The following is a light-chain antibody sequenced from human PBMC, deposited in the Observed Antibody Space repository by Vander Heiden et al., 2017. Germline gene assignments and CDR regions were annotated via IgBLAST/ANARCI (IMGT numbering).Light chain of an antibody. CDR3: QSADSSGNDVV. CDR2: KDT. V-gene: IGLV3-25*03. CDR1: ALPKQS. J-gene: IGLJ2*01. Sequence: SYELTQPPSVSLSPGQTARITCPGAALPKQSAFWYQQKPGQTPALVIYKDTERPSGIPARFSGSSSGTTVTLTISGVQAEDEADYYCQSADSSGNDVVFGGGTKLTVL.